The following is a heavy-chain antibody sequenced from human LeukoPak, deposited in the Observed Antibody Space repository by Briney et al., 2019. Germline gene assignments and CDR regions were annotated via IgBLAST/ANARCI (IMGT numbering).Heavy chain of an antibody. CDR1: GGSISSGGYS. J-gene: IGHJ5*02. Sequence: SETLSLTCAVSGGSISSGGYSWSWIRQPPGKGLEWIGYIYYSGSTNYNPSLKSRVTISVDTSKNQFSLKLSSVTAADTAVYYCARGRKFSNWFDPWGQGTLVTVSS. D-gene: IGHD1-14*01. CDR2: IYYSGST. V-gene: IGHV4-61*08. CDR3: ARGRKFSNWFDP.